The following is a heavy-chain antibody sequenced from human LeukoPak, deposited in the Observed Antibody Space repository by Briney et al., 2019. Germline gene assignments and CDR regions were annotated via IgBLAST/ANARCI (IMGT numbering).Heavy chain of an antibody. V-gene: IGHV3-11*01. J-gene: IGHJ4*02. CDR1: GFTFSDYY. CDR3: ARDRVYYDSSGYLS. CDR2: ISSSGSTI. D-gene: IGHD3-22*01. Sequence: GSLRLSCAASGFTFSDYYMSWIRQAPGKGLEWASYISSSGSTIYYADSVKGRFTISRDNAKNSLYLQMNSLRAEDTAVYYCARDRVYYDSSGYLSWGQGTLVTVSS.